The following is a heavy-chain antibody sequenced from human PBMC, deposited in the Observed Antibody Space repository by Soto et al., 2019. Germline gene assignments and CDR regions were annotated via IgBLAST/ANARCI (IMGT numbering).Heavy chain of an antibody. CDR3: ARGVGFGYYYYHMDL. Sequence: SETLSLTCTVSGGSVSNISEYFICVRQPPWNGLELIGYIYYSGSADYNPSLGSRVTISLDTSKNQFSLKLSSVTTADTAVYYCARGVGFGYYYYHMDLWGQGTTVTVSS. CDR1: GGSVSNISEY. V-gene: IGHV4-61*01. CDR2: IYYSGSA. J-gene: IGHJ6*02. D-gene: IGHD3-10*01.